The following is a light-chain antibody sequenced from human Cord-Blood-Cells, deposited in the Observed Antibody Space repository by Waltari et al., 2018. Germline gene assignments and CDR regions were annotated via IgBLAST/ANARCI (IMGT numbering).Light chain of an antibody. CDR2: KDI. V-gene: IGLV3-25*02. Sequence: SYELTQPPSVSVSPGQTARITCSGDALPKQYAYWYQQKPGQAPVLVIYKDIERPSGIPGRFSGSSSGTTVTLTISGVQAEDEADYYWQSADSSGTYVVFGGGTKLTVL. CDR1: ALPKQY. J-gene: IGLJ2*01. CDR3: QSADSSGTYVV.